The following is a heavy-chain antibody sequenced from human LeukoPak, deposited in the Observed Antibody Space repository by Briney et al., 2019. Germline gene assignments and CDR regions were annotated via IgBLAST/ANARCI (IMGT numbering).Heavy chain of an antibody. J-gene: IGHJ4*02. CDR1: GYTFTGYY. Sequence: ASVKVSCKASGYTFTGYYMHWVRQAPGQGLEWMGWINPNSDGTNYAQKFQGRVTMTRDTSISTAYMELSRLRSDDTAVYYCARDEYDILTGYYLRSFDYWGQGTLVTVSS. D-gene: IGHD3-9*01. CDR2: INPNSDGT. V-gene: IGHV1-2*02. CDR3: ARDEYDILTGYYLRSFDY.